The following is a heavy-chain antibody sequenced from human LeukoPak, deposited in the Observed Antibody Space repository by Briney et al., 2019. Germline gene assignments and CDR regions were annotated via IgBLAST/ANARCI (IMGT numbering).Heavy chain of an antibody. CDR1: GFTFSSYA. D-gene: IGHD6-13*01. CDR3: ARQMNRWYTIFDY. J-gene: IGHJ4*02. CDR2: ISGSGGST. V-gene: IGHV3-23*01. Sequence: PGGSLRLSCAASGFTFSSYAMSWVRQAPGKGLEWVSAISGSGGSTYYADSVKGRFTISRDNAKNSLYLQMNSLRAEDTAVYYCARQMNRWYTIFDYWGQGTLVTVSS.